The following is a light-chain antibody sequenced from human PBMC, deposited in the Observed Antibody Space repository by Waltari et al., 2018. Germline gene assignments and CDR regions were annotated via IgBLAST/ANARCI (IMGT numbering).Light chain of an antibody. CDR1: SMDIGGSDF. CDR2: DVS. J-gene: IGLJ2*01. Sequence: QSALTQPASVSGSPGQSITISCTGTSMDIGGSDFVAWYQHPPGKPPKLVIYDVSKRQSGVSRRFSGSKSGNTASLTISGLQTEDEADYYCSSYTGSTILLFGGGTTVTVL. CDR3: SSYTGSTILL. V-gene: IGLV2-14*03.